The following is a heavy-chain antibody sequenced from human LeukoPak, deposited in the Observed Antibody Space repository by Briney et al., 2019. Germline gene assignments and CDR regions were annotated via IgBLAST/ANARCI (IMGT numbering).Heavy chain of an antibody. CDR3: ARARYTSSWYAQGILYYYYYGLDV. CDR2: INSNSKTI. J-gene: IGHJ6*02. Sequence: GGSLRLSCAASGFTFNSYSMNWVRQAPGKGLEWISYINSNSKTIYYADSVKGRFTISRDNAQNSLFLQMNSLRSDDTAVYYCARARYTSSWYAQGILYYYYYGLDVWGQGTTVTVSS. D-gene: IGHD6-13*01. V-gene: IGHV3-48*04. CDR1: GFTFNSYS.